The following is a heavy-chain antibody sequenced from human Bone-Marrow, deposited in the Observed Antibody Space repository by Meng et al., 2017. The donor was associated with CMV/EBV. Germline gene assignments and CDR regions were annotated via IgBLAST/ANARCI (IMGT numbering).Heavy chain of an antibody. Sequence: SLKIPCAASGFTFDDYAMHWVRQAPGKGLEWVSGISWNSGSIGYADSVKGRFTISRDNAKNSLYLQMNSLRAEDTALYYCAKGRSGYYYYYGMEVWGQGNTVTVSS. J-gene: IGHJ6*02. V-gene: IGHV3-9*01. CDR2: ISWNSGSI. D-gene: IGHD3-3*01. CDR3: AKGRSGYYYYYGMEV. CDR1: GFTFDDYA.